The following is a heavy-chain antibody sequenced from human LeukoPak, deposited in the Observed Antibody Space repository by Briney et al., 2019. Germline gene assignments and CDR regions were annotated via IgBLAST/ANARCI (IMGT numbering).Heavy chain of an antibody. Sequence: SETLSLTCAVYGGSFSGYYWSWIRQPPGKGLEWIGEINHSGSTNYNPSLKSRVTITVDTSKNQFSPKLSSVTAADTAVYYCARDLNDYSNYVDYWGQGTLVTVSS. CDR1: GGSFSGYY. CDR2: INHSGST. V-gene: IGHV4-34*01. J-gene: IGHJ4*02. D-gene: IGHD4-11*01. CDR3: ARDLNDYSNYVDY.